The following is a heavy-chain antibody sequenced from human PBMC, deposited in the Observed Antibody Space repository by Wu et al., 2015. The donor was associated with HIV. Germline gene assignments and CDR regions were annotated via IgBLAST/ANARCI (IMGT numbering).Heavy chain of an antibody. Sequence: QFQLVQSGGEVKKPGASVKVSCKASGYNFINHGISWVRQAPGQGLEWMGYVSAYNGKTHYKQTLQGRVTMTTDTSTTTAFMELRGLRSDDTAVYFCARAPRTGETPDYYHMDVWGKGTTVTVSS. CDR2: VSAYNGKT. D-gene: IGHD7-27*01. V-gene: IGHV1-18*01. CDR3: ARAPRTGETPDYYHMDV. J-gene: IGHJ6*03. CDR1: GYNFINHG.